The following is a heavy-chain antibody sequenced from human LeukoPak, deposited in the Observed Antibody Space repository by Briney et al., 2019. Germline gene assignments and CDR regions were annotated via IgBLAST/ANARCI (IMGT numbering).Heavy chain of an antibody. V-gene: IGHV3-48*04. Sequence: PGGSLRLSRAASGFTFSRYSMTWVRQAPGKGLEWVSYISSSESTIFYADSVMGRFTISRDNAKNSLYLEMNSLRAEDTAVYYCARVDWELIDGDFDYWGQGTLVAVSS. CDR1: GFTFSRYS. CDR2: ISSSESTI. J-gene: IGHJ4*02. CDR3: ARVDWELIDGDFDY. D-gene: IGHD1-26*01.